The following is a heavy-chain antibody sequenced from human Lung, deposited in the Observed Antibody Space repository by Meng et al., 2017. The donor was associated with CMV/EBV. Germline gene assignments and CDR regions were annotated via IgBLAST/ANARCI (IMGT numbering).Heavy chain of an antibody. CDR3: TTYLGHCNPGVCPPQYYGLDV. J-gene: IGHJ6*02. Sequence: GESLKISCAASGFTFSGYWMNWVRQAPGKGLEWVANIGRDGSDKYYVDSVKGRFTISRDNTRNSIHLQMNSLKAEDTAVYYCTTYLGHCNPGVCPPQYYGLDVWGQGTTVTVSS. CDR2: IGRDGSDK. V-gene: IGHV3-7*01. CDR1: GFTFSGYW. D-gene: IGHD2-8*01.